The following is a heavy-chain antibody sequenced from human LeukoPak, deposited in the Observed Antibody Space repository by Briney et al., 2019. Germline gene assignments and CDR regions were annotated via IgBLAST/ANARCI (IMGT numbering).Heavy chain of an antibody. J-gene: IGHJ4*02. V-gene: IGHV3-30-3*01. CDR1: GFTFSSYA. D-gene: IGHD2-15*01. Sequence: GGSLRLSCAASGFTFSSYAMHWVRQAPGKGLEWVAVISYDGSSKYYADSVKGRFTISRDNSKNTLYLQMNSLRAEDTAVYYCASSYLPIVVVVAALGYWGQGTLVTVSS. CDR3: ASSYLPIVVVVAALGY. CDR2: ISYDGSSK.